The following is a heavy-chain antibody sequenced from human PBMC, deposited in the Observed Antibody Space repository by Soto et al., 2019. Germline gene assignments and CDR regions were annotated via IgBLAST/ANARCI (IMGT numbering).Heavy chain of an antibody. J-gene: IGHJ4*02. CDR3: ATVATGRAVAGFDYDY. D-gene: IGHD6-19*01. V-gene: IGHV3-30-3*01. CDR1: GFTFSNYA. Sequence: QVQLVESGGGVVQPGRSLRLSCAASGFTFSNYAMHWVRQAPGMVLEWVAVISYDGTNKYYADSVNGRFTISRDNSKNTQYLHVNSLRAEDKAVYYCATVATGRAVAGFDYDYWGQETLVTVSS. CDR2: ISYDGTNK.